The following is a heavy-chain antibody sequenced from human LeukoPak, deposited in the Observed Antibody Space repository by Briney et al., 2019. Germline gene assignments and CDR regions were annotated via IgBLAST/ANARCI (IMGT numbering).Heavy chain of an antibody. Sequence: PSETLSLTCTVSGGSISSGGYYWSWIRQRPGKGLEWIGYIYYSGSTYYNPSLKSRVTISVDTSKNQFSLKLSSVTAADTAVYYCARDSYGAYYFDYWGQGTLVTVSS. V-gene: IGHV4-31*03. CDR1: GGSISSGGYY. CDR2: IYYSGST. CDR3: ARDSYGAYYFDY. J-gene: IGHJ4*02. D-gene: IGHD4-17*01.